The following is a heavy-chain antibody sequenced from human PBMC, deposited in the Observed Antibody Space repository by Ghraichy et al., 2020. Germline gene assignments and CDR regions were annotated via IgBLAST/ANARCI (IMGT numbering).Heavy chain of an antibody. Sequence: SETLSLTCTVSGGSISSSSYYWGWIRQPPGKGLEWIGSIYYSGSTYYNPSLKSRVTISVDTSKNQFSLKLSSVTAADTAVYYCAILLLDCSSTSCYREYYYYYYMDVWGKGTTVTVSS. V-gene: IGHV4-39*01. CDR1: GGSISSSSYY. J-gene: IGHJ6*03. CDR2: IYYSGST. CDR3: AILLLDCSSTSCYREYYYYYYMDV. D-gene: IGHD2-2*01.